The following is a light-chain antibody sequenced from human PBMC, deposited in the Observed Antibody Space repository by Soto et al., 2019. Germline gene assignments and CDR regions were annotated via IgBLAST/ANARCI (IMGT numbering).Light chain of an antibody. CDR1: QTISNF. CDR3: QQSYIIPLT. Sequence: DIQMTQSPPSLSASVGDSVTITCRASQTISNFVNWFQQKPGKPPRVLISAASRLQSGDPSRFSGSGAGTDFTLTITSLQPEDFATYYCQQSYIIPLTFGGGTKVDIK. CDR2: AAS. V-gene: IGKV1-39*01. J-gene: IGKJ4*01.